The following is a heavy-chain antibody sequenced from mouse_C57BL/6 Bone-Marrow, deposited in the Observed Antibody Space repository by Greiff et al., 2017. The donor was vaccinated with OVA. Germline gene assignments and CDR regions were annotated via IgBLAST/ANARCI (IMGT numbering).Heavy chain of an antibody. J-gene: IGHJ2*01. CDR2: IDPSDSYT. Sequence: QVQLQQPGAELVMPGASVKLSCKASGYTFTSYWMHWVKQRPGQGLEWIGEIDPSDSYTNYNQKFKGKSTLTVDKSSSTAYMQLSSLTSEDSAVYYCAREGASNYDNWGQGTTLTVSS. V-gene: IGHV1-69*01. D-gene: IGHD2-5*01. CDR1: GYTFTSYW. CDR3: AREGASNYDN.